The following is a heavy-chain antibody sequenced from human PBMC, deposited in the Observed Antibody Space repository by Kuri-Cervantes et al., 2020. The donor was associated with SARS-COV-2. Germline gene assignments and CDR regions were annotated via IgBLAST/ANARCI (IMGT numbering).Heavy chain of an antibody. D-gene: IGHD3-22*01. Sequence: GESLKISCAASGFTFSSYAMSWVRQAPGEGLEWVSAISGSGGSTYYADPVKGRFTISRDNSKNTLYLQMNSLRAEDTAVYYCAREQITMIVVVTRALDYWGQGTLVTVSS. V-gene: IGHV3-23*01. CDR1: GFTFSSYA. CDR2: ISGSGGST. CDR3: AREQITMIVVVTRALDY. J-gene: IGHJ4*02.